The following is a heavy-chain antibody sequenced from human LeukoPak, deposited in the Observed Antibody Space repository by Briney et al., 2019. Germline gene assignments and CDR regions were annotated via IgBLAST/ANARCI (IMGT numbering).Heavy chain of an antibody. J-gene: IGHJ4*02. Sequence: PGGSLRLSCSASGFTFTRNAMHWVRQAPGKGLEWVAVILHDGSNKQYADSVKGRFTISRDNSKNTLYLQINSLRAEDTAVYYCATLSGDSHGYDYWGLGTLVTVSS. V-gene: IGHV3-30*03. D-gene: IGHD5-18*01. CDR2: ILHDGSNK. CDR3: ATLSGDSHGYDY. CDR1: GFTFTRNA.